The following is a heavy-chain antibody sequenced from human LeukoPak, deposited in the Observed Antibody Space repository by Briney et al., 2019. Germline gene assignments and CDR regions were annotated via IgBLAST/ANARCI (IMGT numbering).Heavy chain of an antibody. CDR1: GDSINSLDL. CDR2: MYLSGTT. J-gene: IGHJ4*02. D-gene: IGHD1-26*01. CDR3: GVLVGLYGSALYYYYFDY. V-gene: IGHV4-4*02. Sequence: SGTLSLTCTVSGDSINSLDLWSWVRQPPGKGLEWIGEMYLSGTTHSNPSVKSRVTISIDKSKNQFFLNLSSVTAADTAVYYCGVLVGLYGSALYYYYFDYWGQGPLVTVPS.